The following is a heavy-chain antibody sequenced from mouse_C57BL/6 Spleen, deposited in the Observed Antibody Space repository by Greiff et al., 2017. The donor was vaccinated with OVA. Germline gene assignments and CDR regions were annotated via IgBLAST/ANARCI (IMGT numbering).Heavy chain of an antibody. J-gene: IGHJ2*01. D-gene: IGHD1-1*01. CDR2: IDPEDGDT. V-gene: IGHV14-1*01. CDR3: TTSRFDYYGSSRDY. CDR1: GFNIKDYY. Sequence: EVQLQQSGAELVRPGASVKLSCTASGFNIKDYYMHWVKQRPEQGLEWIGRIDPEDGDTEYAPKFQGKATMTADTSSNTAYLQLSSLTSEDTAVYYCTTSRFDYYGSSRDYWGQGTTLTVSS.